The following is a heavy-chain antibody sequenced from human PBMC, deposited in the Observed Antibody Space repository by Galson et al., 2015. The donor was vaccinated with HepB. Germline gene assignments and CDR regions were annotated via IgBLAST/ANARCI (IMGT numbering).Heavy chain of an antibody. V-gene: IGHV1-46*01. D-gene: IGHD3-22*01. Sequence: SVKVSCKASGYTFTSYYMHWVRQAPGQGLEWMGIINPSSGSTSYAQRFQGRVTMTRDTSTSTVYMELSSLRSEDTAVYYCARGIQTSYYYDSSGLIWGQGTMVTVSS. J-gene: IGHJ3*02. CDR1: GYTFTSYY. CDR3: ARGIQTSYYYDSSGLI. CDR2: INPSSGST.